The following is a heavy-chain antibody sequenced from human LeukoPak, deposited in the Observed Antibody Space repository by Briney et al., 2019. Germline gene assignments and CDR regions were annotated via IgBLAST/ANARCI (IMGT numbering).Heavy chain of an antibody. V-gene: IGHV4-59*12. Sequence: SETLSLTCTVSGGSISSYYWSWIRQPPGKGLEWIGHIYYSGNTNYNPSLKSRVTISIDTSKNQFSLKLSSETAADTAVYYCARLRPSYTYSYADFWGQGTLVTVS. CDR1: GGSISSYY. D-gene: IGHD5-18*01. CDR2: IYYSGNT. CDR3: ARLRPSYTYSYADF. J-gene: IGHJ4*02.